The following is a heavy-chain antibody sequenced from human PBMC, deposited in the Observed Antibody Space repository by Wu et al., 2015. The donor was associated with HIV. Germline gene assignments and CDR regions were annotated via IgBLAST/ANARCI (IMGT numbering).Heavy chain of an antibody. V-gene: IGHV1-18*01. CDR1: GFAFINYY. J-gene: IGHJ6*03. CDR3: ARGMGYYYYYYMDV. Sequence: VHLVQSGPDVKAPGTSMKVSCRTSGFAFINYYISWVQQAPGKGLKWMGWISAYNGNTNYAQKLQGRVTMTTDTSTSTAYMELRSLRSDDTAVYYCARGMGYYYYYYMDVWGKGTTVTVSS. D-gene: IGHD1-26*01. CDR2: ISAYNGNT.